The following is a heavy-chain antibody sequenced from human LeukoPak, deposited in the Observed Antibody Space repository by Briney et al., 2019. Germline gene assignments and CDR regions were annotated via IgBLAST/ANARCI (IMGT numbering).Heavy chain of an antibody. CDR2: IRTKTYNYAT. Sequence: GGSLRLSCAASGFTFSGSSMHWARQASGKGLEWVGRIRTKTYNYATAYGASVKGRFTLSRDDSKNTAYLQMNSLKTEDTAVYYCTRSDSGSYQMDFDYWGQGTLVTVSS. V-gene: IGHV3-73*01. J-gene: IGHJ4*02. CDR1: GFTFSGSS. D-gene: IGHD1-26*01. CDR3: TRSDSGSYQMDFDY.